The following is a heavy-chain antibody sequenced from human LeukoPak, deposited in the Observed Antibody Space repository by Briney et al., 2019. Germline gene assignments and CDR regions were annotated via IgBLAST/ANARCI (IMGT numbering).Heavy chain of an antibody. CDR1: DGSFNHYY. D-gene: IGHD3-22*01. V-gene: IGHV4-34*01. Sequence: SETLSLTCAVYDGSFNHYYWSWIRQPPGKGLEWIGEINHSGSTNYNPSLKSRVTISLDTSRNQFSLKLNSVTAADTAVYYCAKSNGYGLIDIWGQGTMVTVSS. J-gene: IGHJ3*02. CDR3: AKSNGYGLIDI. CDR2: INHSGST.